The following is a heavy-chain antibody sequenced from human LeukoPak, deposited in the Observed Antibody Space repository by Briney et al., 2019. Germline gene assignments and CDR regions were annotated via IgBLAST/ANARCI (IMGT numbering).Heavy chain of an antibody. D-gene: IGHD5-24*01. V-gene: IGHV3-21*01. CDR1: GFTFSSYT. Sequence: GGSLRLSCAVSGFTFSSYTMHWVRQAPGKGLEWVSSISSTKTYIYYADSVKGRFTISRDNAKNSLYLQMNSLRADDTAMYYCARGRDGYPGGDWGQGTLVTVSS. J-gene: IGHJ4*02. CDR3: ARGRDGYPGGD. CDR2: ISSTKTYI.